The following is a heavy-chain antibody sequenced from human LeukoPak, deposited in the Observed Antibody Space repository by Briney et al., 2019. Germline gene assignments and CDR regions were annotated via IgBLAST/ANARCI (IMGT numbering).Heavy chain of an antibody. Sequence: PSETLSLICTVSGGSIRIYYWSWVRQPPGKELEWISCMDYSGTTDYNPSLKSRVTMSIDTSKDQFSLKLGSVTAADTAVYYCARHSGSQGGTFDVWGQGTMVTVSS. V-gene: IGHV4-59*08. CDR1: GGSIRIYY. CDR3: ARHSGSQGGTFDV. CDR2: MDYSGTT. D-gene: IGHD1-26*01. J-gene: IGHJ3*01.